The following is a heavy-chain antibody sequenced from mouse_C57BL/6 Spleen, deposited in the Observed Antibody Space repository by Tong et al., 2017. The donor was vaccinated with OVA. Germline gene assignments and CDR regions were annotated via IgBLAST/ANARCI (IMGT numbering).Heavy chain of an antibody. Sequence: VQLQESGAELVRPGTSVKVSCKASGYAFTNYLIEWVKQRPGQGLEWIGVINPGSGGTNYNEKFKGKATLTADKSSSTAYMQLSSLTSEDSAVYFCARRGGYGSSLFAYWGQGTLVTVSA. V-gene: IGHV1-54*01. D-gene: IGHD1-1*01. CDR1: GYAFTNYL. CDR3: ARRGGYGSSLFAY. CDR2: INPGSGGT. J-gene: IGHJ3*01.